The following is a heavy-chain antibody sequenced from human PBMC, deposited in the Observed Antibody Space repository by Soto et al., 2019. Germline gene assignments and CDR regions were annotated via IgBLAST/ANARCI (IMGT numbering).Heavy chain of an antibody. CDR3: ARDSPYSSSWYDLNWFDP. CDR2: ISSSSSTI. CDR1: GFTCSRYS. D-gene: IGHD6-13*01. V-gene: IGHV3-48*02. Sequence: GGSLRLSCAASGFTCSRYSMDWVGGASGKGLEWVSYISSSSSTIYYADSVKGRFTISRDNAKNSLYLQMNSLRDEDTAVYYCARDSPYSSSWYDLNWFDPWGQGT. J-gene: IGHJ5*02.